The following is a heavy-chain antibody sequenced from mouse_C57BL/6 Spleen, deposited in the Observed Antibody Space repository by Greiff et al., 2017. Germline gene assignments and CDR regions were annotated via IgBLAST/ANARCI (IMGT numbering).Heavy chain of an antibody. CDR2: ISYDGSN. CDR3: ARDHDGYPYAMDY. D-gene: IGHD2-3*01. J-gene: IGHJ4*01. Sequence: VQLQQSGPGLVKPSQSLSLTCSVTGYSITSGYYWNWIRQFPGNKLEWMGYISYDGSNNYNPSLKNRISTTRDTSKNHFFLTLNSVTTEDTATYYCARDHDGYPYAMDYWGQGTSVTVSS. V-gene: IGHV3-6*01. CDR1: GYSITSGYY.